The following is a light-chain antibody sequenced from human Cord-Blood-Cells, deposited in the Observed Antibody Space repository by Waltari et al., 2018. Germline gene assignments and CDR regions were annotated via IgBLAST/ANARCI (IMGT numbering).Light chain of an antibody. CDR3: QQSYRTLP. J-gene: IGKJ1*01. V-gene: IGKV1-39*01. CDR1: QGISSY. CDR2: AAS. Sequence: DIQLTQSPSSLSASVGASVTITCRGSQGISSYLNWYQQKPGKAPKLLIYAASSLQSVVPSKFRWRGSGTYCTLTISSLEPEAFATDYCQQSYRTLPCGQGTKAEIK.